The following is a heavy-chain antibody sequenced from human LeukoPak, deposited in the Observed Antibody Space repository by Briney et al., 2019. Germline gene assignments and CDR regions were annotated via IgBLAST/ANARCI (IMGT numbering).Heavy chain of an antibody. J-gene: IGHJ6*02. D-gene: IGHD2-15*01. CDR1: GFTFSSYA. Sequence: GRSLRLSCAASGFTFSSYAMSWVRQAPGKGLEWVSAISGSGGSTYYADSVKGRFTISRDNSKNTLYLQMNSLRAEDTAVYYCAKSNHAPLVVASYYYGMDVWGQGTTVTVSS. CDR3: AKSNHAPLVVASYYYGMDV. V-gene: IGHV3-23*01. CDR2: ISGSGGST.